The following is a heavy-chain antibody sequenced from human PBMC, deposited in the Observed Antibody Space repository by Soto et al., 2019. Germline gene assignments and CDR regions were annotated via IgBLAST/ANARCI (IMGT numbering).Heavy chain of an antibody. CDR1: GFTFSSHT. Sequence: EVQLVESGGGLVQPGGSLRLSCAASGFTFSSHTMNWVRQATGKGLEWISYITSTSSTKNYADSVKGRFTNSRDNANNSLYLQMNSVRDEHTAVYYCARRITMVRGPYYYYAMDVWGQGTPVTVSS. V-gene: IGHV3-48*02. CDR3: ARRITMVRGPYYYYAMDV. J-gene: IGHJ6*02. D-gene: IGHD3-10*01. CDR2: ITSTSSTK.